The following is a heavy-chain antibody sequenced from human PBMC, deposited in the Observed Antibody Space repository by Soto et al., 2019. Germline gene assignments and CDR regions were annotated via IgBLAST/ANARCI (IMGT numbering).Heavy chain of an antibody. V-gene: IGHV3-9*01. CDR1: GFTFDDHA. Sequence: GGSLRLSCVGSGFTFDDHAMHWVRQAPGKGLEWVSGISWVSDFIGYADSVKGRFTISRDNAKNSLYLQMNSLRDEDTAVYYCARENRYDYVWGSYSYFDYWGQGTLVTVSS. D-gene: IGHD3-16*01. CDR2: ISWVSDFI. J-gene: IGHJ4*02. CDR3: ARENRYDYVWGSYSYFDY.